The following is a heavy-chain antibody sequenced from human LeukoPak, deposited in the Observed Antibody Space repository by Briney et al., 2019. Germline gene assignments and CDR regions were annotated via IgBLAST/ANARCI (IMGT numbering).Heavy chain of an antibody. CDR3: ARDNWGRGNWFDP. CDR1: GYTFTSYD. Sequence: ASVKVSCKASGYTFTSYDINWVRQATGQGLEWMGWMYPNSGNTGYAQKFQGRVTMTRNTSISTAYMELSSLRSEGTAVYYCARDNWGRGNWFDPWGQGTLVTVSS. J-gene: IGHJ5*02. D-gene: IGHD1-1*01. V-gene: IGHV1-8*01. CDR2: MYPNSGNT.